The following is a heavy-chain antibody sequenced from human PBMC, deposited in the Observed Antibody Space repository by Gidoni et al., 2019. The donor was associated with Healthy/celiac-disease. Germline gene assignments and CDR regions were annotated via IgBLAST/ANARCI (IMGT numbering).Heavy chain of an antibody. CDR2: ISSSGSTI. CDR3: ASTSSSHYYYGMDV. CDR1: GFTFSSYE. D-gene: IGHD6-6*01. V-gene: IGHV3-48*03. J-gene: IGHJ6*02. Sequence: EVQLVESGGGLVQPGGSLRLSCAASGFTFSSYEMNWVRQAPGKGLGWVSYISSSGSTIYYADSVKGRFTISRDNAKNSLYLQMNSLRAEDTAVYYCASTSSSHYYYGMDVWGQGTTVTVSS.